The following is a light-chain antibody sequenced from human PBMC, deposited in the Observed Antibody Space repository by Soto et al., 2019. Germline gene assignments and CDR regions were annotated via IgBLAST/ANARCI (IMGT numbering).Light chain of an antibody. CDR2: DAS. J-gene: IGKJ1*01. CDR1: QTIGSW. CDR3: QQYNSYPWT. Sequence: DIQMTQSPSTIAASVGERSTSSCRASQTIGSWLAWYQQKPGKAPKLLIYDASRLESGVPSNFSGSGSGTQFTLTISSLQPDDFATYYCQQYNSYPWTFGQGTKVDIK. V-gene: IGKV1-5*01.